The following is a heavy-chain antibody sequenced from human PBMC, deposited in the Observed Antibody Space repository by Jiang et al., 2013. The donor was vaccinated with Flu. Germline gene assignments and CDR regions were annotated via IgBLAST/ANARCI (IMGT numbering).Heavy chain of an antibody. CDR2: ILPIVDTA. D-gene: IGHD2-21*02. V-gene: IGHV1-69*06. J-gene: IGHJ4*02. CDR1: GVTFSTNT. CDR3: ATPSPCGGDCYYFAY. Sequence: SVKVSCKASGVTFSTNTIVWVRQAPGQGLEWVGGILPIVDTADYAQKFHGRVTITADKSTSTVYMELSSLRSGDTAVFYCATPSPCGGDCYYFAYWGQGTLVTVSS.